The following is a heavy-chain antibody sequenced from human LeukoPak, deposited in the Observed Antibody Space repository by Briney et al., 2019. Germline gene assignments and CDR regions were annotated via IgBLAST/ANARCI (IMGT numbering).Heavy chain of an antibody. CDR3: ARSGYYDFWSGYWLSWFDP. D-gene: IGHD3-3*01. J-gene: IGHJ5*02. Sequence: GSLRLSCAASGFTFSNYWMHWVRQAPGKGLEWIGEINHSGSTNYNPSLKSRVTISVDTSKNQFSLKLSSVTAADTAVYYCARSGYYDFWSGYWLSWFDPWGQGTLVTVSS. CDR1: GFTFSNYW. V-gene: IGHV4-34*01. CDR2: INHSGST.